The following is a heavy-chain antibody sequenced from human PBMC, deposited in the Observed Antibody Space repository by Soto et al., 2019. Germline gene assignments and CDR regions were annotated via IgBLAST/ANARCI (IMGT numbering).Heavy chain of an antibody. CDR1: GFTFSSYG. J-gene: IGHJ6*02. Sequence: QVQLVESGGGVVQPGRSLRLSCAASGFTFSSYGMHWVRQAPGKGLEWVAVISYDGSNKYYADSVKGRFTISRDNSKKTLYLQMNSLRAEDTAVYYCAKVLPTVTTTRGGMGVWGQGTTVTVSS. CDR2: ISYDGSNK. V-gene: IGHV3-30*18. CDR3: AKVLPTVTTTRGGMGV. D-gene: IGHD4-17*01.